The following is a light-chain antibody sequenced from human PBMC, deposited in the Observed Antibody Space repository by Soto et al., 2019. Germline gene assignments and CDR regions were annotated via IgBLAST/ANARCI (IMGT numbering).Light chain of an antibody. J-gene: IGKJ4*01. V-gene: IGKV1-39*01. Sequence: DIQMTQSPSSLSASVGDSVTITCRATQNIRTYLNWYQQKPGKAPKVRIYAASSLQSGVPSRFSGIGSGTDFTLSISSLQPEDFATYYCQQSYSGPLTFGGGTKVDIK. CDR3: QQSYSGPLT. CDR2: AAS. CDR1: QNIRTY.